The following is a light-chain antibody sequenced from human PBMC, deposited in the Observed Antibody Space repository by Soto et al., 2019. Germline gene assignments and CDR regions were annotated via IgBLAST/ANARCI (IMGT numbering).Light chain of an antibody. Sequence: QSVLTQPASVSGSPGQSITISCTGTSSDVGAYNFVSWYQQHPGKVPKLMIFDVSSRPSGVSDRFSGSKSGNTASLTISGLQAEDDGDYYCSSYTSRSTHVFGSGTKLTVL. CDR3: SSYTSRSTHV. J-gene: IGLJ1*01. V-gene: IGLV2-14*03. CDR2: DVS. CDR1: SSDVGAYNF.